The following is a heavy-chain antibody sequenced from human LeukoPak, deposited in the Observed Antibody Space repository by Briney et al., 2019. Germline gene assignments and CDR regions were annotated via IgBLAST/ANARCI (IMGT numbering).Heavy chain of an antibody. J-gene: IGHJ2*01. CDR2: IYYNENT. CDR1: GGPIGSNY. Sequence: SETLSLTCTVSGGPIGSNYWSWIRQTPGKGLEWIANIYYNENTYNSPSLKSRVTISIDASKSQFSLNLYSVTAADTAVYYCARGGHIAAPNWYFDLWGRGTLVTVSS. D-gene: IGHD6-6*01. CDR3: ARGGHIAAPNWYFDL. V-gene: IGHV4-59*01.